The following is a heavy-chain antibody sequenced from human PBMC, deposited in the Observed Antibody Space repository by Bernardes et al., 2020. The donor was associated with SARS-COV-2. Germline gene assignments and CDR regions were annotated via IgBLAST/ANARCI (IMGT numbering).Heavy chain of an antibody. CDR1: GFTVSSNY. V-gene: IGHV3-53*01. D-gene: IGHD3-10*01. J-gene: IGHJ6*02. Sequence: GSVRLSCTASGFTVSSNYMSWVRQAPGKGLEWVSVIYSGGSTYYADSVKGRFTITRDNSKNTLYLQMNSLRAEDTAVYYCAGTMVRGVIGYYGMDVWGQGTTVTVSS. CDR3: AGTMVRGVIGYYGMDV. CDR2: IYSGGST.